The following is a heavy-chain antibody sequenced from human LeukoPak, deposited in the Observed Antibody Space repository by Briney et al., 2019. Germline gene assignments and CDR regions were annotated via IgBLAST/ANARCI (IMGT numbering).Heavy chain of an antibody. CDR1: GYTFTSYA. J-gene: IGHJ5*02. CDR3: ARGPYSNYWFDP. CDR2: INAGNGNT. V-gene: IGHV1-3*01. Sequence: ASVKVSCKTSGYTFTSYAMHWVRLAPGQRLEWMGWINAGNGNTKYSKKLQDRVTITRDTSASTAYMELRTLTSEDTAVYFCARGPYSNYWFDPSGQGTLVTVSS. D-gene: IGHD4-11*01.